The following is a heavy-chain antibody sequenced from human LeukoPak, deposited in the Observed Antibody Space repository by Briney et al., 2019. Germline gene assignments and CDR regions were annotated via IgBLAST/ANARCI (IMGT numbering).Heavy chain of an antibody. D-gene: IGHD1-26*01. V-gene: IGHV4-34*01. CDR3: ARRRGHANLLTYDY. J-gene: IGHJ4*02. Sequence: SETLSLTCAVYGGSFSGYYLSWIRQPPGKGLEWIGEINHSGSTNYNPSLKSRVTISVDTSKNQFSLKLSSVTAADTAVYYCARRRGHANLLTYDYWGQGTLVTVSS. CDR1: GGSFSGYY. CDR2: INHSGST.